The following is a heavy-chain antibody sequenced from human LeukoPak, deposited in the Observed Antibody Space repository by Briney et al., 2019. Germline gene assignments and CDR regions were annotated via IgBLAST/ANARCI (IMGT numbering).Heavy chain of an antibody. CDR1: GFTFSSYE. CDR2: ISSSGSTI. D-gene: IGHD3-3*01. V-gene: IGHV3-48*03. J-gene: IGHJ6*02. Sequence: GGSLRLSCAASGFTFSSYEMNWVRKAPGTGLGWVSYISSSGSTIYYADSVKGRFTISRDNAKNSLYLQMNSLRAEDTAVYYCARLKGSGDFWSGYSIGMDVWGQGTTVTVSS. CDR3: ARLKGSGDFWSGYSIGMDV.